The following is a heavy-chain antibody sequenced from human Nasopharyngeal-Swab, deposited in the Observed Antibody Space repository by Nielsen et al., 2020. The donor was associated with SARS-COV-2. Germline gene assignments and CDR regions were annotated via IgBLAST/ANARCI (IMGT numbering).Heavy chain of an antibody. CDR3: ARARSGTLDF. Sequence: WIRQPPGKGLEWISYISDDNTIFYADSVKGRFTISRDNAKNSLYLQMNTLTADDTALYYCARARSGTLDFWGQGTLVTVSS. J-gene: IGHJ4*02. CDR2: ISDDNTI. D-gene: IGHD1-7*01. V-gene: IGHV3-11*01.